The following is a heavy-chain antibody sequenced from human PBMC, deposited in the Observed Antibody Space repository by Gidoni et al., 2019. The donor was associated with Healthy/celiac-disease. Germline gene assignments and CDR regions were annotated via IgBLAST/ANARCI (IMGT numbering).Heavy chain of an antibody. J-gene: IGHJ3*02. V-gene: IGHV1-69*01. CDR2: IIPIFVTA. CDR3: AREGFSYCGGDCSRGAFDI. Sequence: QVQLVQSGAEVKKPGSSVKVSCKASGGTFSSYAISWVRQAPGQGLEWMGGIIPIFVTANYAQKFQGRGTITADESTSTAYMELSSLRSEDTAVYYCAREGFSYCGGDCSRGAFDIWGQGTMVTVSS. CDR1: GGTFSSYA. D-gene: IGHD2-21*01.